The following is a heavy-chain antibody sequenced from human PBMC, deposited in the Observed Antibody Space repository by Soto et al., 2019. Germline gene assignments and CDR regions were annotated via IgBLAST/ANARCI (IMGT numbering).Heavy chain of an antibody. CDR1: GFICSSYD. V-gene: IGHV3-23*01. Sequence: PGGSLRLSCAVSGFICSSYDMSWVRQAPGKGLEWVSTILVGGSTHYEDSVKGRFTISRDTSKNTVYPQMNSLTAGDTAFYYCAKATATSGGAFEIYGQGTMVTVSS. CDR2: ILVGGST. D-gene: IGHD1-1*01. J-gene: IGHJ3*02. CDR3: AKATATSGGAFEI.